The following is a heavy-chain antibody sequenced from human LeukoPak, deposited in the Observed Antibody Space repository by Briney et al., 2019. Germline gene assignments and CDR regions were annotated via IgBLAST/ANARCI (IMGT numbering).Heavy chain of an antibody. J-gene: IGHJ4*02. Sequence: TASETLSLTCTVSGGSISSYYWSWIRQPAGKGLEWIGRIYTSGSTNYNPSLKSRVTMSVDTSKNQFSLKLSSVTAADPAVYYCARDTKLGASDYWGQETLVTVSS. CDR3: ARDTKLGASDY. V-gene: IGHV4-4*07. CDR2: IYTSGST. CDR1: GGSISSYY. D-gene: IGHD2-2*01.